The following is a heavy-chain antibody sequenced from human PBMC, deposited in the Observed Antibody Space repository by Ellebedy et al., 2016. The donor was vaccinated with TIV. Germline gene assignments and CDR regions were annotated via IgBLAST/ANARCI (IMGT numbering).Heavy chain of an antibody. V-gene: IGHV1-2*02. D-gene: IGHD6-13*01. J-gene: IGHJ4*02. CDR1: GGTFSSYA. Sequence: AASVKVSCKASGGTFSSYAISWVRQAPGQGLEWMGWINPNSGGTNYAQKFQGRVTMTRDTSISTAYMELSRLRSDDTAVYYCAREAGSSWSPWIDYWGQGTLVTVSS. CDR3: AREAGSSWSPWIDY. CDR2: INPNSGGT.